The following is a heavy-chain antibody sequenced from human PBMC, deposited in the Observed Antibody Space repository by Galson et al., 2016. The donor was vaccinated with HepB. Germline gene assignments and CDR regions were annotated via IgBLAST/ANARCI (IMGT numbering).Heavy chain of an antibody. CDR1: GLTFSNAW. CDR3: TAASPKQQLIHTYLDP. Sequence: SLRLSCAASGLTFSNAWMSWVRQAPGKGLEWVARIRSKTDGGTTDYAAPVKGRFTISRDDSKNTQYLQMNSLKTEDTAVYYCTAASPKQQLIHTYLDPWGQGTLVTVSS. V-gene: IGHV3-15*01. D-gene: IGHD6-13*01. J-gene: IGHJ5*02. CDR2: IRSKTDGGTT.